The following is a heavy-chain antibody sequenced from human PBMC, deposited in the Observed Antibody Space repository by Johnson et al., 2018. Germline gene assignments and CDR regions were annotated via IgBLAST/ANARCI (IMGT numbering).Heavy chain of an antibody. CDR3: APWTYGGNPFGY. CDR1: GFTFSTYW. CDR2: IKQDGSER. J-gene: IGHJ4*02. Sequence: VQLVQSGGGLVQPGGSXRVSCDASGFTFSTYWMSWVRQAPGKGLEWVGYIKQDGSERYYADSVKGRFTISRDTAKNALSLQMNSLSDEDRAVYHCAPWTYGGNPFGYWGQGALVTVSS. V-gene: IGHV3-7*01. D-gene: IGHD4-23*01.